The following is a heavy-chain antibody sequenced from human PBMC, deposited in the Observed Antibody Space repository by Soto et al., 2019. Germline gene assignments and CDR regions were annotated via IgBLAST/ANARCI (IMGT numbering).Heavy chain of an antibody. D-gene: IGHD3-10*02. CDR3: ARSGDNYNVLDY. CDR2: SSNSGTYT. J-gene: IGHJ4*02. Sequence: GGSLRLSCVASGFTLSDYYMSWVRQAPGKGLEWLSYSSNSGTYTKYAGSVKGRFSISRDNAKNSLYLQINSLRCEDTAIYYCARSGDNYNVLDYWGQGTPVTVSS. V-gene: IGHV3-11*06. CDR1: GFTLSDYY.